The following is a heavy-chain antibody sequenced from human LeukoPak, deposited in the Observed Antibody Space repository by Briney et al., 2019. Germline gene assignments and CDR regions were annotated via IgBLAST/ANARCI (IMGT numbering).Heavy chain of an antibody. CDR1: GFTFGSYA. V-gene: IGHV3-23*01. CDR2: ISGSGGST. CDR3: ARVGEGAAKD. J-gene: IGHJ4*02. Sequence: GGSLRLSGAASGFTFGSYAMSWVGQVPGRGLGWVSAISGSGGSTYYADSVKGRFTISRDNSKNTLYLQMNSLRVEDTAVYYCARVGEGAAKDWGQGTLVTVSS. D-gene: IGHD1-26*01.